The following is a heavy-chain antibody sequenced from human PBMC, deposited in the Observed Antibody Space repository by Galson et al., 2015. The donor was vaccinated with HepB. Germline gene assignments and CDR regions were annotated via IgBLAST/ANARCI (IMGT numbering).Heavy chain of an antibody. Sequence: SLRLSCAASGFTFDDYAMHWVRQAPGKGLEWVSGISWNSGSIGYADSVKGRFTISRDNAKSSLYLQMNSLRAEDTALYYCAKDMRARVAPPRQVPAYYYYGMDVWGQGTTVTVSS. V-gene: IGHV3-9*01. D-gene: IGHD2-15*01. CDR1: GFTFDDYA. CDR2: ISWNSGSI. CDR3: AKDMRARVAPPRQVPAYYYYGMDV. J-gene: IGHJ6*02.